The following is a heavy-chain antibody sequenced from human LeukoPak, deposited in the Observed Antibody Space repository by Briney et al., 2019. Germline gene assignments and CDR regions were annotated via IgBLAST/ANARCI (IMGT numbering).Heavy chain of an antibody. Sequence: GGSLRLSCAASGFTFSSYGMHWVRQAPGKGLEWVAVISYDGSNKYYADSVKGRFTISRDNSKNTLYLQMNSLRAEDTAVYYCARGHLYSSSSPYYFDYWGQGTLVTVSS. CDR1: GFTFSSYG. V-gene: IGHV3-30*03. CDR2: ISYDGSNK. J-gene: IGHJ4*02. CDR3: ARGHLYSSSSPYYFDY. D-gene: IGHD6-6*01.